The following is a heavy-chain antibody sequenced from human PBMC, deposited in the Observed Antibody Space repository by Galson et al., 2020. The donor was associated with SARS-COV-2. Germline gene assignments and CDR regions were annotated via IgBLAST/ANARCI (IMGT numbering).Heavy chain of an antibody. V-gene: IGHV1-46*01. Sequence: ASVKVSCKPSGYTFTSYYIHWVRQAPGQGLEWMGIINPSGGGTTYAQKFQRRVTMPRGTSTSTVYMELSSLRSEDTAVYYCARASQGGDDYNYLLFWGQGTLVTVSS. CDR1: GYTFTSYY. J-gene: IGHJ4*02. CDR3: ARASQGGDDYNYLLF. D-gene: IGHD4-4*01. CDR2: INPSGGGT.